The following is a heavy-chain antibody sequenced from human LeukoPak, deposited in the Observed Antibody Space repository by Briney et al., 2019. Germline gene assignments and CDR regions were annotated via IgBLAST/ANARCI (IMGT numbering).Heavy chain of an antibody. CDR1: GYIFTSYY. CDR3: AREYTMVRGVIKGSDAFDI. Sequence: ASVKASCKASGYIFTSYYMHWVRQAPGQGLEWMGITNPSGGSTSYAQKFQGRVTMTRDTSTSTVYMELSSLRSEDTAVYYCAREYTMVRGVIKGSDAFDIWGQGTMVTVSS. J-gene: IGHJ3*02. CDR2: TNPSGGST. D-gene: IGHD3-10*01. V-gene: IGHV1-46*01.